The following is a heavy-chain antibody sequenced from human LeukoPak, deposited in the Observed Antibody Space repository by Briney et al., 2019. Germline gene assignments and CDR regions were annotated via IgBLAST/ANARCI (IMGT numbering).Heavy chain of an antibody. CDR1: GFTFSSYS. J-gene: IGHJ4*02. V-gene: IGHV3-21*01. D-gene: IGHD6-13*01. CDR2: ISSSSSYI. Sequence: GGSLRLSCAAPGFTFSSYSMNWVRQAPGKGLEWVSSISSSSSYIYYADSVKGRFTISRDNAKNSLYLQMNSLRAEDTAVYYCARSFGYSSSWYDVFDYWGQGTLVTVSS. CDR3: ARSFGYSSSWYDVFDY.